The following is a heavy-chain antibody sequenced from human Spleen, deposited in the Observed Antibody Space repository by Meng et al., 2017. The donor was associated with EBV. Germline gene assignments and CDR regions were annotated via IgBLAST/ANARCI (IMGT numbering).Heavy chain of an antibody. J-gene: IGHJ4*02. CDR3: ARTNALDS. V-gene: IGHV1-18*01. CDR2: ISAYNGNT. CDR1: GYTFSSYG. Sequence: QVRLGQSGAEVKKPGASVKVSCKAFGYTFSSYGISWVRQAPGQGLECMGWISAYNGNTNYAQKLQGRVTMTADTTTATAYMELRSLTYDDTAVYYCARTNALDSWGQGTLVTVSS.